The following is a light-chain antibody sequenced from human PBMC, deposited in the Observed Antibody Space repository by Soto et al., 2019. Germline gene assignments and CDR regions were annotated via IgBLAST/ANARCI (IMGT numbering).Light chain of an antibody. CDR3: QTWGTGVVV. Sequence: QPVLTQSPSASASLGASVKLTCTLSSGHSSYAIAWHQQQPEKGPRYLMKLNSDGSHSKGDGIPDRFSGSSSGAERYLTISSLPSEDAADYYCQTWGTGVVVFGGGTKLTVL. CDR2: LNSDGSH. J-gene: IGLJ2*01. V-gene: IGLV4-69*01. CDR1: SGHSSYA.